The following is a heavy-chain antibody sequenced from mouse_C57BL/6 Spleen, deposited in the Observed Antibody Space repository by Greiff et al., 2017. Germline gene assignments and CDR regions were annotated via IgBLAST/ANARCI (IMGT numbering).Heavy chain of an antibody. CDR3: ARTGGSSRDSSMDY. CDR1: GYTFTSYW. Sequence: QVQLQQPGAELVKPGASVKLSCKASGYTFTSYWMHWVKQRPGQGLEWIGMIHPNSGSTNYNEKFKSKATLTVDKSSSTAYMQLSSLTSEDSAVYYCARTGGSSRDSSMDYWGQGTSVTVSS. V-gene: IGHV1-64*01. CDR2: IHPNSGST. D-gene: IGHD1-1*01. J-gene: IGHJ4*01.